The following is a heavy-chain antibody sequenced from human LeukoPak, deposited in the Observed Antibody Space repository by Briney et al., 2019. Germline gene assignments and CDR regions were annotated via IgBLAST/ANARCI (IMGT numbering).Heavy chain of an antibody. D-gene: IGHD5-12*01. CDR2: ISWNSGSV. J-gene: IGHJ5*02. CDR1: GFTFDDYA. V-gene: IGHV3-9*01. CDR3: VKGGYSGYESWFDP. Sequence: GGSLRLSCAASGFTFDDYAMHWVRRAPGKGLEWVSGISWNSGSVAYADSVKGRFTISRDNAKNSLYLQMNSLRAEDTALYYCVKGGYSGYESWFDPWGQGTLVTVSS.